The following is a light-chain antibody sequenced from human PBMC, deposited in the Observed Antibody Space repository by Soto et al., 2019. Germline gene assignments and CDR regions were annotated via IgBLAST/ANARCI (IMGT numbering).Light chain of an antibody. J-gene: IGKJ4*01. CDR3: QQYGSSPLT. CDR1: QSFSSSY. Sequence: EGVLTQSPGTLSLSPGERATLSCRASQSFSSSYLASYQQKPGQAPRLVIYGASSRATGIPDRFSGSGSGTDFTLTISRLEPEDFAVYYCQQYGSSPLTFGGGTKVEIK. V-gene: IGKV3-20*01. CDR2: GAS.